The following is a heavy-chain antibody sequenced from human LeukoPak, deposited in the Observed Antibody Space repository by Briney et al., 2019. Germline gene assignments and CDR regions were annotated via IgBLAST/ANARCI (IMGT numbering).Heavy chain of an antibody. J-gene: IGHJ4*02. CDR3: AASLWFGIYPDY. D-gene: IGHD3-10*01. Sequence: PSETLSLTCTVSGGSISSRPYYWGWVRQPPGKGLEWIGEFNHSWGAKYNPSLKSRATISVDTSKNHLSLSLNSVTAADTAVYYCAASLWFGIYPDYWGQGSLVTVSS. V-gene: IGHV4-39*07. CDR1: GGSISSRPYY. CDR2: FNHSWGA.